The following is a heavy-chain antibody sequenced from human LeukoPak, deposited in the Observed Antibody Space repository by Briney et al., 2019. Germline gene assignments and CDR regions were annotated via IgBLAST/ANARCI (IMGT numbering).Heavy chain of an antibody. CDR2: IYPGDSDT. CDR3: ARQGGATVTSFVYYFDY. CDR1: GYRFTSYW. V-gene: IGHV5-51*01. J-gene: IGHJ4*02. D-gene: IGHD5-24*01. Sequence: GESLKISCKGSGYRFTSYWIGWVRQMPGKGLEWMGIIYPGDSDTRYSPSFQGQVTISADKSINTAYLQWSSLKASDTAMYYCARQGGATVTSFVYYFDYWGQGTLVTVSS.